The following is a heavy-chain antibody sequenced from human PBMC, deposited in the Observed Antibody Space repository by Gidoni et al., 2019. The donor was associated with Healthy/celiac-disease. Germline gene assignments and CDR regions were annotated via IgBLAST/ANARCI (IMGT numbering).Heavy chain of an antibody. J-gene: IGHJ5*02. D-gene: IGHD5-12*01. CDR1: GFTFSSYG. Sequence: QVQLVESGGGVVQPGRSLRLSSAASGFTFSSYGMHWVRQAPGKGLEWVAVIWYDGSNKYYADSVKGRFTISRDNSKNTLYLQMNSLRAEDTAVYYCAREYSGYDFSWFDPWGQGTLVTVSS. CDR3: AREYSGYDFSWFDP. V-gene: IGHV3-33*01. CDR2: IWYDGSNK.